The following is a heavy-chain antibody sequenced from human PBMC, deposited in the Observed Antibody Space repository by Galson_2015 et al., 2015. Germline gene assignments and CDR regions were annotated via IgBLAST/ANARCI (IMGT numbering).Heavy chain of an antibody. CDR2: ISGDGGGT. V-gene: IGHV3-64*01. Sequence: SLRLSCAASGVTFGSYAMYWVRQAPGKGLEHVSAISGDGGGTYHEISVKGRYTIPRDNSKSRLYLQMGSLRAEDMAVYYCERGYCSSTTCAPDYWGQGTLVTVSS. J-gene: IGHJ4*02. D-gene: IGHD2-2*01. CDR1: GVTFGSYA. CDR3: ERGYCSSTTCAPDY.